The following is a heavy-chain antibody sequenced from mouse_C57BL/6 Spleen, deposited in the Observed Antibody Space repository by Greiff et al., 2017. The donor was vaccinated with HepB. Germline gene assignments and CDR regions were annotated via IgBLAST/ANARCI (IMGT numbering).Heavy chain of an antibody. V-gene: IGHV1-80*01. J-gene: IGHJ2*01. CDR3: ARWITTVVATRDYFDY. CDR1: GYAFSSYW. Sequence: QVQLQQSGAELVKPGASVKISCKASGYAFSSYWMNWVKQRPGKGLEWIGQIYPGDGDTNYNGKFKGKATLTADKSSSTAYMQLSSLTSEDSAVYFCARWITTVVATRDYFDYWGQGTTLTVSS. D-gene: IGHD1-1*01. CDR2: IYPGDGDT.